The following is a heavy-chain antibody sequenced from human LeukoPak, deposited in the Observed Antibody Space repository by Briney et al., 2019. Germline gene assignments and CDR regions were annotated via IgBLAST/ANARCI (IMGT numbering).Heavy chain of an antibody. CDR3: ARDRYTVVSWYFDL. V-gene: IGHV4-59*12. Sequence: PSETLSLTWTVSGGSISNYYWRWIRQPPGKGLEWIGYISYSGSTNFNPSLKSRVTISVDTSKNQFSLKLRSVTAADTAVYYCARDRYTVVSWYFDLWGRGTLVTVSS. J-gene: IGHJ2*01. D-gene: IGHD4-23*01. CDR1: GGSISNYY. CDR2: ISYSGST.